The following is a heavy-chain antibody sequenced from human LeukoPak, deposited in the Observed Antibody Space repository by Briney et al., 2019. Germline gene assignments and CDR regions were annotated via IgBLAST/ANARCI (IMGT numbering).Heavy chain of an antibody. CDR1: GFTFSSYA. V-gene: IGHV3-23*01. CDR2: ISGSGDIT. D-gene: IGHD3-10*01. CDR3: ARGYQEGLLWFGESWDY. J-gene: IGHJ4*02. Sequence: GGSLRLSCAASGFTFSSYAMSWVRQPPGKGLEWVSSISGSGDITNYADSVKGRFTISRDKSKNTLYLQMNSLRAEDTAVYYCARGYQEGLLWFGESWDYWGQGTLVTVSS.